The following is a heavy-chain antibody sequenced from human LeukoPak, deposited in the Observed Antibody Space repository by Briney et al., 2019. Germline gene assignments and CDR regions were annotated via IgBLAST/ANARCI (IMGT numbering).Heavy chain of an antibody. J-gene: IGHJ4*02. CDR1: VGSISSLN. Sequence: KSSETLSLTCSVSVGSISSLNWSWIPQPPGKGLECIGYIYYTGSTNYNPSLKSRVTMFVDMSKNQFSLRLSSVNAADTAVYYCAGHRAYSSSSPFDYWGQGTLVTVSS. V-gene: IGHV4-59*08. CDR3: AGHRAYSSSSPFDY. CDR2: IYYTGST. D-gene: IGHD6-6*01.